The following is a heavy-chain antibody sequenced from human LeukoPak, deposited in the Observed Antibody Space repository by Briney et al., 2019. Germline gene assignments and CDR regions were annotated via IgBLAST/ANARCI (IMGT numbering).Heavy chain of an antibody. V-gene: IGHV3-20*04. D-gene: IGHD3-22*01. Sequence: PGGSLRLSCAASGFAFDDYGMSWVRQAPGKGLEWVSGINWNGGSTGYADSVKGRFTIPRDNAKNSLYLQMNSLRAEDTALYYCARRYYYDSSGFDYWGQGTLVTVSS. CDR1: GFAFDDYG. J-gene: IGHJ4*02. CDR3: ARRYYYDSSGFDY. CDR2: INWNGGST.